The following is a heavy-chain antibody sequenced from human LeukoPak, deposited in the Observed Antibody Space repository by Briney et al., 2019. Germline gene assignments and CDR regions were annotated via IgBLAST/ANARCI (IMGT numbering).Heavy chain of an antibody. J-gene: IGHJ4*02. Sequence: ASVKGSCKASGYTFTGYYMHWVRRAPGQGLEWMGRINPNSGGTNYAQKFQGRVTMTRDTSISTAYMELSRLRSDDTAVYYCARDYYDSSGYYGYWGQGTLVTVSS. CDR2: INPNSGGT. V-gene: IGHV1-2*06. CDR1: GYTFTGYY. D-gene: IGHD3-22*01. CDR3: ARDYYDSSGYYGY.